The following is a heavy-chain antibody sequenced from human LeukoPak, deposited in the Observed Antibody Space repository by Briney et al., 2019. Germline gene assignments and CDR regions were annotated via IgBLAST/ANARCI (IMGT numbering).Heavy chain of an antibody. CDR3: ARGLVNCSGGSCYNYYDSSGYI. J-gene: IGHJ4*02. Sequence: SETLSLTCTVSGYSISSGYYWGWIRQPPGKGLEWIGSIYHSGSTYYNPSLKSRVTISVDTSKNQFSLKLSSVTAADTAVYYCARGLVNCSGGSCYNYYDSSGYIWGQGTLVTVSS. D-gene: IGHD2-15*01. V-gene: IGHV4-38-2*02. CDR2: IYHSGST. CDR1: GYSISSGYY.